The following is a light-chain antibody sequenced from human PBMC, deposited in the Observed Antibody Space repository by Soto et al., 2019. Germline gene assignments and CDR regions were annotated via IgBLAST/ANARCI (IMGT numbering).Light chain of an antibody. CDR1: SSNIGTNT. Sequence: QLVLTQAHSASGSPGQRVTMSCSGSSSNIGTNTVNWYQQLPGTPPKFLIYDNYRRPSGVPDRFSGSQSGTSASLAISGLQSEDEADYYCAAWDDSLNRPVFGGGTKLTVL. V-gene: IGLV1-44*01. CDR3: AAWDDSLNRPV. CDR2: DNY. J-gene: IGLJ2*01.